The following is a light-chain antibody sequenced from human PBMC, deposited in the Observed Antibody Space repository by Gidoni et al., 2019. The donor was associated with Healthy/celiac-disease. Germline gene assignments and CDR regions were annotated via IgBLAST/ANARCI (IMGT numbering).Light chain of an antibody. Sequence: DIKMTQSPSSLSASVGDRVTITCRASQSISSYLNWYKQKPGKAPKLLIYAASSLQSGVPSRFSGSGSGTDFTLTISSLQPEDFATYYCQQGYSTPRTFGQGTKVEIK. CDR2: AAS. V-gene: IGKV1-39*01. CDR3: QQGYSTPRT. J-gene: IGKJ1*01. CDR1: QSISSY.